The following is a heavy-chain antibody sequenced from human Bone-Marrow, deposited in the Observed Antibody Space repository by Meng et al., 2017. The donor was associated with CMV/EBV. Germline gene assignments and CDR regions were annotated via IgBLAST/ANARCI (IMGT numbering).Heavy chain of an antibody. CDR2: INPSGGST. CDR3: AKDLRVNQIEWLWGAESDY. D-gene: IGHD3-3*01. Sequence: ASVKVSCKASGYTFTSYYIHWVRQAPGQGLEWMGIINPSGGSTSYAQKFQGRVTMTRDTSISTAYMELSRLRSDDMAVYYCAKDLRVNQIEWLWGAESDYWGQGTLVTVSS. CDR1: GYTFTSYY. V-gene: IGHV1-46*01. J-gene: IGHJ4*02.